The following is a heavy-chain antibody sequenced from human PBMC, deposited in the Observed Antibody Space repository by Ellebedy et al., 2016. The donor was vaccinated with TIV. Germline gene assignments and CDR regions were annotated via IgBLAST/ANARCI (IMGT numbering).Heavy chain of an antibody. CDR1: GGSISNNY. CDR3: ARHPGHNGFFDL. Sequence: MPSETLSLTCTVSGGSISNNYWSWIRQPPGKGLEWSGFIYDSGTTNYNPSLKTRVTISVNTAKNQFSLRLTSVTAADTPVYYCARHPGHNGFFDLWGQGTQVTVSS. J-gene: IGHJ4*02. D-gene: IGHD2-8*01. CDR2: IYDSGTT. V-gene: IGHV4-59*01.